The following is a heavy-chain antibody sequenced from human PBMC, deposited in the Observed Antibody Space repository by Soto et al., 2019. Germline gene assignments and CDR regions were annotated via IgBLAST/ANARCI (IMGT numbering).Heavy chain of an antibody. CDR3: ARTYGDCFDY. D-gene: IGHD4-17*01. V-gene: IGHV4-39*01. Sequence: SETLSLTCTVSGGSISSSSYWGWIRQPPGKGLEWIGSIYSIGSTYYNPSLKSRVTISVDTSKNQFSLKLSSVTAADTAVYYCARTYGDCFDYWGQGTLVTVSS. J-gene: IGHJ4*02. CDR2: IYSIGST. CDR1: GGSISSSSY.